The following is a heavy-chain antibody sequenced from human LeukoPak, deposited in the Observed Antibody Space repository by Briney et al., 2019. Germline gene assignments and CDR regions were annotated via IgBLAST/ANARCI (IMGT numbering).Heavy chain of an antibody. CDR1: GYTFIGYY. J-gene: IGHJ5*02. CDR3: AREERRITIFGVVTPGWFDP. CDR2: INPKSGDT. V-gene: IGHV1-2*02. Sequence: ASVKVSCKASGYTFIGYYIHWVRQAPGQGLEWMGWINPKSGDTNYAQQFRGRLSMTRDTSISTAYMDLSRLTSDDTAVYYCAREERRITIFGVVTPGWFDPWGQGTLVTVSS. D-gene: IGHD3-3*01.